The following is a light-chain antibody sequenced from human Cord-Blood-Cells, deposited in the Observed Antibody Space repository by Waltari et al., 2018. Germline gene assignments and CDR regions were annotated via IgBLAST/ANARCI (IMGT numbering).Light chain of an antibody. V-gene: IGKV1-33*01. CDR2: DAS. J-gene: IGKJ2*01. CDR3: QQYDNLQYT. CDR1: QDISNY. Sequence: DIQMTQSPSSLSASVGARVTITCQASQDISNYLNWYQQKPGKAPKLLIYDASNLETGVPSRFSGSGSGTDFTFTISSLQPEDIATYYCQQYDNLQYTFGQGTKLEIK.